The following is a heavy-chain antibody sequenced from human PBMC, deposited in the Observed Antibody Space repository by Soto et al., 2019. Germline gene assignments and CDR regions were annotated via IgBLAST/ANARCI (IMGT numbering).Heavy chain of an antibody. CDR3: ARGSSRGAYCYYYYMDV. D-gene: IGHD3-10*01. Sequence: ASVKVSCKASGYTFTSYDINWVRQATGQGLEWMGWMNPNSGNTGYAQKFQGRVTMTRNTSISTAYMELSSLRSEDTAVYYCARGSSRGAYCYYYYMDVWGKGTTVTVSS. CDR1: GYTFTSYD. V-gene: IGHV1-8*01. CDR2: MNPNSGNT. J-gene: IGHJ6*03.